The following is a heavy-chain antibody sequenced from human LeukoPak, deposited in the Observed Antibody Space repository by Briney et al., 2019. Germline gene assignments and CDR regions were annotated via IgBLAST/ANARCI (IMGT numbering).Heavy chain of an antibody. D-gene: IGHD3-22*01. CDR3: AREYGGSGYQY. CDR2: IYYSGST. V-gene: IGHV4-59*01. CDR1: GGSISSYY. J-gene: IGHJ4*02. Sequence: SETLSLTCTVSGGSISSYYWSWIRQPPGKGLEWIGYIYYSGSTNYNPSLKSRVTISVDTSKNQFSLKLSSVTAADTAVYYCAREYGGSGYQYWGQGTLVTVSS.